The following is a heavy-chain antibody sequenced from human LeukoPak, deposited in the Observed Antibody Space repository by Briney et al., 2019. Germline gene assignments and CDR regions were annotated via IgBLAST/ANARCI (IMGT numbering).Heavy chain of an antibody. Sequence: PSETLSLTCTVSGGSISSYYWSWIRQPPGKGLEWIGYIYYSGSTNYNPSLKSRVTISVDTSKNQFSLKLSSVTAADTAVYYCAGGPFRYSGSYGLNDYWGQGTLVTVSS. CDR2: IYYSGST. CDR3: AGGPFRYSGSYGLNDY. V-gene: IGHV4-59*01. CDR1: GGSISSYY. J-gene: IGHJ4*02. D-gene: IGHD1-26*01.